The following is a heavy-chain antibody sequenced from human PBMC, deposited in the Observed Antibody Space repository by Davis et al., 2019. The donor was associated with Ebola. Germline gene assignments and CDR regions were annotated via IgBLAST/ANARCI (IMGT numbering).Heavy chain of an antibody. Sequence: PAGSLTLSCAASGFTFSTSGMHWVRQAPGQGLEWVAVISYGGSNKNYADSVKGRFTISRDNSKNTLHLQMNSLRTEDTAVYYCAKDRRMYFDSGSLIDYWGQGTLVTVSS. CDR3: AKDRRMYFDSGSLIDY. J-gene: IGHJ4*02. V-gene: IGHV3-30*18. CDR1: GFTFSTSG. CDR2: ISYGGSNK. D-gene: IGHD3-10*01.